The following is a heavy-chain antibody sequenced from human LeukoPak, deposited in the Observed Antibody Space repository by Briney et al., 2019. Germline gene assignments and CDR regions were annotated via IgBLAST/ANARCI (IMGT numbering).Heavy chain of an antibody. V-gene: IGHV3-21*01. Sequence: GGSLRLSCAASGFTFSSYSMNWVRQAPGKGLEWVSSISSSSSYIYYADSVKGRFTISRDNAKNSLHLQMNSLRAEDTAVYYCAREIETMVQGVIYYYFDYWGQGTLVTVSS. CDR2: ISSSSSYI. CDR3: AREIETMVQGVIYYYFDY. CDR1: GFTFSSYS. D-gene: IGHD3-10*01. J-gene: IGHJ4*02.